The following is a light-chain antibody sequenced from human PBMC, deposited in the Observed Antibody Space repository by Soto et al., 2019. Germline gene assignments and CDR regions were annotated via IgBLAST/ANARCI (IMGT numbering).Light chain of an antibody. Sequence: QSVLTQPPSASGTPGQRVTFSCSGSSSNIGSNTVNWYQQLPGTAPKLLIYTNNQRPSGVPDRFSGSKSGTSASLAISGLQSEDESDYYWAAWDDSLNGLVFGGGTKLTVL. CDR3: AAWDDSLNGLV. CDR1: SSNIGSNT. V-gene: IGLV1-44*01. J-gene: IGLJ2*01. CDR2: TNN.